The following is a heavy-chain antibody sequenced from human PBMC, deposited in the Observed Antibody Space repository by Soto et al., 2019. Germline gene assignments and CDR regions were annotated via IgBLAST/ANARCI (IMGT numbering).Heavy chain of an antibody. CDR2: INHSGST. CDR1: GGSVSGYY. D-gene: IGHD2-15*01. Sequence: QVQLQQWGAGLLKPSETLSLTCAVYGGSVSGYYWSWIRQPPGKGLAWIGEINHSGSTNYNTSRKSRVTISVDTSKNQFSLKLSSVTAADTAVYYCARVAVVTPYDYYGMDVWGQGTTVTVSS. V-gene: IGHV4-34*01. J-gene: IGHJ6*02. CDR3: ARVAVVTPYDYYGMDV.